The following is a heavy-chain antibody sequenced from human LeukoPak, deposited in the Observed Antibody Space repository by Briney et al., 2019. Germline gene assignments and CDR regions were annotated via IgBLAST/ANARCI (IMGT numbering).Heavy chain of an antibody. CDR2: ISAYNGNT. V-gene: IGHV1-18*01. CDR1: YXXTSYG. D-gene: IGHD3-22*01. J-gene: IGHJ5*02. Sequence: YXXTSYGIXXXRQAPGQGLEWMGWISAYNGNTNYAQKLQGRVTMTTDTSTSTAYMELRSLRSDDTAVYYCAREAYPYYYDSSGYPRWFDPWGQGTLVTVSS. CDR3: AREAYPYYYDSSGYPRWFDP.